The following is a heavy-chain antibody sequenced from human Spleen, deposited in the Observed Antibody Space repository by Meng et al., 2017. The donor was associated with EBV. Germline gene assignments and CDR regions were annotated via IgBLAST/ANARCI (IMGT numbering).Heavy chain of an antibody. CDR3: ARAPLESSSSGWFDP. V-gene: IGHV4-34*01. D-gene: IGHD6-13*01. CDR2: INHSGST. J-gene: IGHJ5*02. Sequence: GHLRQGGAGLLEPSETPSPTCAVFGGSFSGYYGGWIRQPQGKGLEWIGEINHSGSTKYNPSLKSRVTISVDTSKNQFSLKLSSVTAADTAVYFCARAPLESSSSGWFDPWGQGTLVTVSS. CDR1: GGSFSGYY.